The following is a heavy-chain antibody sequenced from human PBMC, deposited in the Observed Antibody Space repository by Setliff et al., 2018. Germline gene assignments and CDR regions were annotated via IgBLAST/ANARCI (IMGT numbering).Heavy chain of an antibody. D-gene: IGHD3-10*01. CDR1: GGSISSGNYY. CDR3: ARHKSNGSGSYPSLYMDV. V-gene: IGHV4-39*01. J-gene: IGHJ6*03. Sequence: SETLSLTCRVSGGSISSGNYYWGLIRQPPGKGLEWVATIYYSGSTYSNPSLKSRLIISVDAPDNQFSVKLSSVTAADTAVNYCARHKSNGSGSYPSLYMDVWGKGIMVTVSS. CDR2: IYYSGST.